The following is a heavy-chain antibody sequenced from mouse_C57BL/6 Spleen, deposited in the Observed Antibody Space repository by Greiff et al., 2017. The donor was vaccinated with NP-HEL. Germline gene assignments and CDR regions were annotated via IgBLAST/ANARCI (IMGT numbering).Heavy chain of an antibody. Sequence: EVQLQQSGPVLVKPGASVKMSCKASGYTFTDYYMNWVKQSHGKSLEWIGVINPYNGGTSYNQKFKGKATLTVDKSSSTAYMELNSLTSEDSAVYYCARKRGRNYGSSYDAMDYWGQGTSVTVSS. CDR1: GYTFTDYY. V-gene: IGHV1-19*01. CDR3: ARKRGRNYGSSYDAMDY. D-gene: IGHD1-1*01. J-gene: IGHJ4*01. CDR2: INPYNGGT.